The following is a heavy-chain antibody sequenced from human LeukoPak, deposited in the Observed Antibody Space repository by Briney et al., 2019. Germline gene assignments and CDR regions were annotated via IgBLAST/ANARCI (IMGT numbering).Heavy chain of an antibody. CDR1: GYTFNGYY. J-gene: IGHJ3*02. Sequence: GASVKVSCKASGYTFNGYYMHWVRQAPGQGLEWMGWINPNSGGTNYAQKLQGRVTMTTDTSTSTAYMELRSLRSDDTAVYYCARHLHIVVVTEDAFDIWGQGTMVTVSS. CDR3: ARHLHIVVVTEDAFDI. D-gene: IGHD2-21*02. V-gene: IGHV1-2*02. CDR2: INPNSGGT.